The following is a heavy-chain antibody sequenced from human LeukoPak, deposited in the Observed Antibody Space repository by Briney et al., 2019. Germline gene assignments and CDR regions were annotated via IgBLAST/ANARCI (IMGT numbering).Heavy chain of an antibody. D-gene: IGHD5-12*01. V-gene: IGHV3-23*01. Sequence: RGSLSLSCAASGFTSSRYEMSWVRQAPGKGLEWVSAISGSGGSTYYADSVKGRFTISRDDSKNTPYLQMNSVRADDTAVYYCAKSGFNCCDYWGKGTVVTVSS. J-gene: IGHJ4*02. CDR1: GFTSSRYE. CDR3: AKSGFNCCDY. CDR2: ISGSGGST.